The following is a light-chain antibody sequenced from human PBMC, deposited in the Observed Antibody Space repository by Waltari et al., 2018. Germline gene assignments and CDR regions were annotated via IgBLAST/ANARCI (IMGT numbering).Light chain of an antibody. V-gene: IGKV2-30*01. J-gene: IGKJ2*01. CDR1: QSLVYSDGNTY. CDR3: MQGTHWPPVYT. Sequence: DVVLTQSPLSLPVTLGQPASISCRSSQSLVYSDGNTYLNWYQQTPGQSPRRLIYKVSSRDSGVPDRFSGSGSGTDFILKISRVEAEDVGVYYCMQGTHWPPVYTFGQGTKQEIK. CDR2: KVS.